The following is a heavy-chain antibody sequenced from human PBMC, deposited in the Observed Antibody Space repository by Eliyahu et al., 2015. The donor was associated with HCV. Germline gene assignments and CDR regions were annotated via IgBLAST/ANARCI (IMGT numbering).Heavy chain of an antibody. CDR2: ITSSSDYI. Sequence: EVQLVESGGGLVHPGGSLRLSCVASGFTFTGHHVDWVRXAPGRGLEWVSFITSSSDYIEYPDSVKGRFTISRDDAKNSMYLQMNNLRDEDTAVYYCARRYHDTTGDRRAFDIWGQGTMVTVSS. J-gene: IGHJ3*02. CDR3: ARRYHDTTGDRRAFDI. V-gene: IGHV3-48*02. D-gene: IGHD3-22*01. CDR1: GFTFTGHH.